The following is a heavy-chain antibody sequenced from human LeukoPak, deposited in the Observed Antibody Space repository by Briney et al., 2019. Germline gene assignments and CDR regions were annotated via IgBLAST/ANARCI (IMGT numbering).Heavy chain of an antibody. J-gene: IGHJ4*02. CDR1: GFTFSSYA. CDR2: ISYDGSNK. CDR3: ARSGIQSGYCSTTSCYTGY. V-gene: IGHV3-30-3*01. Sequence: GGSLRLSCAASGFTFSSYAMHWVRQAPGKGLEWVAVISYDGSNKYYADSVKGRFTISRDNSKNTLYLQMNSLRAEDTAVYYCARSGIQSGYCSTTSCYTGYWGQGTLVTVSS. D-gene: IGHD2-2*02.